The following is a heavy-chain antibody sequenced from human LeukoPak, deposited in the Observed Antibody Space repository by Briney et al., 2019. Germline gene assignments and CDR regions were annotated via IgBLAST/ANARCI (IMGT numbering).Heavy chain of an antibody. Sequence: PGRSLRLSCAASGFTFSSYAMHWVRQAPGKGLEWVAVISYDGSNKYYADSVKGRFTISRDNSKNTLFLQMNSLRAEDTAVYYCPKTLDWSYFDYWGQGTLVTVSS. CDR1: GFTFSSYA. V-gene: IGHV3-30-3*02. D-gene: IGHD1-1*01. CDR2: ISYDGSNK. J-gene: IGHJ4*02. CDR3: PKTLDWSYFDY.